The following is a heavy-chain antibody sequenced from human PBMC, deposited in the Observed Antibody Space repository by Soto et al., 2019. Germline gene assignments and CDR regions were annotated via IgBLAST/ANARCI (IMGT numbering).Heavy chain of an antibody. CDR3: ARGGYCSSTSRPRPVCGMDV. Sequence: ASETLSLTCAVYGGSFSGYYWSWIRQPPGKGLEWIGEINHSGSTNYNPSLKSRVTISVDTSKNQFSLKLSSVTAADTAVYYCARGGYCSSTSRPRPVCGMDVRGQGTTVTVSS. J-gene: IGHJ6*02. V-gene: IGHV4-34*01. CDR1: GGSFSGYY. D-gene: IGHD2-2*01. CDR2: INHSGST.